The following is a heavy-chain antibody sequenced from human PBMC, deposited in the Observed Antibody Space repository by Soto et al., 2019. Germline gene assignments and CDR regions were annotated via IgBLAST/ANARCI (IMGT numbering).Heavy chain of an antibody. CDR1: GFTFSSYG. V-gene: IGHV3-33*01. CDR2: IWYDGSNK. CDR3: ARGGVDTAMLDAFDI. Sequence: QVQLVESGGGVVQPGRSLRLSCAASGFTFSSYGMHWVRQASGKGLEWVAVIWYDGSNKYYADSVKGRFTISRDNSKNTLYLQMNSLRAEDTAVYYCARGGVDTAMLDAFDIWGQGTMVTVSS. D-gene: IGHD5-18*01. J-gene: IGHJ3*02.